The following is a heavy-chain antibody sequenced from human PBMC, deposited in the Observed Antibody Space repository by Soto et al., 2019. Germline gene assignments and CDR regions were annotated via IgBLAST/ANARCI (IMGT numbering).Heavy chain of an antibody. D-gene: IGHD5-12*01. CDR1: GFDFRIYE. J-gene: IGHJ4*02. Sequence: EVLLVESGGALVQPGGSLRLSCEASGFDFRIYEMNWVRQAPGKGLEWLSYIGSTGSTIYYADSVKGRFTISRDDGKNSVYLQMNTLRAEDTAVYYCARRGYSGYDWGWDFDFCGQGPPVTVSS. CDR3: ARRGYSGYDWGWDFDF. V-gene: IGHV3-48*03. CDR2: IGSTGSTI.